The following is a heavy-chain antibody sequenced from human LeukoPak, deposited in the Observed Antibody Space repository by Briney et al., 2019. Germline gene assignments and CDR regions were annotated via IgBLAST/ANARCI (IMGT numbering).Heavy chain of an antibody. CDR2: IIPILGIA. D-gene: IGHD2/OR15-2a*01. CDR1: GGTFSSYA. CDR3: ARGNVVIYYYYYGVDV. Sequence: GASAKVSCKASGGTFSSYAISWVRQAPGQGLEWMGRIIPILGIANYAQKFQGRVTITADKSTSTAYMELSSLRSEDTAVYYCARGNVVIYYYYYGVDVWGQGTTVTVSS. V-gene: IGHV1-69*04. J-gene: IGHJ6*02.